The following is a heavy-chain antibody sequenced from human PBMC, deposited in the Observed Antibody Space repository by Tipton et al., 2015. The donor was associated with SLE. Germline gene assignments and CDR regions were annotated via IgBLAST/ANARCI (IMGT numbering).Heavy chain of an antibody. CDR2: IYDSGST. Sequence: TLSLTCTVSGGSISRYYWSWIRQPPGRGLEWIGYIYDSGSTNYSPSLKSRVSMSTDTSNNRFSLELTSVTAADTAVYYCAREGCNGGACYYDHWGQGTLVTVSS. V-gene: IGHV4-59*01. J-gene: IGHJ4*02. D-gene: IGHD2-8*02. CDR1: GGSISRYY. CDR3: AREGCNGGACYYDH.